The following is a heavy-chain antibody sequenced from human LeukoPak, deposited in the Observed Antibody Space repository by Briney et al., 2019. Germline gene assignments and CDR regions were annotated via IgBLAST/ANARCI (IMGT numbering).Heavy chain of an antibody. V-gene: IGHV3-66*01. D-gene: IGHD6-13*01. CDR1: GFTVSSNY. CDR3: ASPKWYSSSWYRLDY. Sequence: GGSLRLSCAASGFTVSSNYMSWVRQAPGKGLEWVSVIYSGGSTYYAESVKGRFTISRDNSKNTLYLQMNNLRAEDTAVYYCASPKWYSSSWYRLDYWGQGTLVTVSS. CDR2: IYSGGST. J-gene: IGHJ4*02.